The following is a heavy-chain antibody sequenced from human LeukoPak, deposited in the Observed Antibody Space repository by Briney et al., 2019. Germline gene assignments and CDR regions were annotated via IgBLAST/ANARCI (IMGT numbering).Heavy chain of an antibody. J-gene: IGHJ4*02. CDR2: MYNSGTT. CDR3: ARSTNRVDS. D-gene: IGHD1-14*01. CDR1: GASIRGSITSGTYY. Sequence: PSQTLSLTCTVSGASIRGSITSGTYYWNWIRQPAGKGLEWIGRMYNSGTTINYNPSLKSRVTISVDPSKNQFSLNVTSVTAADTAVYYCARSTNRVDSWGQGTLVTVSS. V-gene: IGHV4-61*02.